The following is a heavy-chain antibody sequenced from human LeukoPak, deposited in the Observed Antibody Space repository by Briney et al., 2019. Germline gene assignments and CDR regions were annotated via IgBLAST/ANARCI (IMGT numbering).Heavy chain of an antibody. CDR3: ARTYSSGWFFDY. D-gene: IGHD6-19*01. CDR1: GGSTSSGGYY. Sequence: SQTLSLTCTVSGGSTSSGGYYWSWIRQNPWKGLEWIGYFYYSGSTYYNPSLKSRVTISIDTSKNQFSLKLSSGTAADTAVYYCARTYSSGWFFDYWGQGTLVTVSS. J-gene: IGHJ4*02. CDR2: FYYSGST. V-gene: IGHV4-31*03.